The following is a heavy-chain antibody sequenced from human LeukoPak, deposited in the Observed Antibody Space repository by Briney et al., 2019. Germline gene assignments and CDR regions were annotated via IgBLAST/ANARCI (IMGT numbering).Heavy chain of an antibody. Sequence: ASVKVSCKASGGTFSSYAISWVRQAPGQGLEWMGGIIPIFGTANYAQKFQGRVTITTDESTSTAYMELSSLRSEDTAVYYCARSDIVVVVAATFGAFDIWGQGTMVTVSS. J-gene: IGHJ3*02. CDR3: ARSDIVVVVAATFGAFDI. D-gene: IGHD2-15*01. V-gene: IGHV1-69*05. CDR1: GGTFSSYA. CDR2: IIPIFGTA.